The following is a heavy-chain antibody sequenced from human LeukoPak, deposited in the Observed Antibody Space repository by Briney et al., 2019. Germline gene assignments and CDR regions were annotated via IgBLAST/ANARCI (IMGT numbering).Heavy chain of an antibody. CDR1: GGSISSSSYY. J-gene: IGHJ4*02. D-gene: IGHD2-2*01. Sequence: SETLSLTCTVPGGSISSSSYYWGWIRQPPGKGLEWIGSIYYSGSTYYNPSLKSRVTISVDTSKNQFSLKLSSVTAAHTAVYCCARQLGYCSSTSCYADKAAYWGQGTLVTVSS. CDR2: IYYSGST. V-gene: IGHV4-39*01. CDR3: ARQLGYCSSTSCYADKAAY.